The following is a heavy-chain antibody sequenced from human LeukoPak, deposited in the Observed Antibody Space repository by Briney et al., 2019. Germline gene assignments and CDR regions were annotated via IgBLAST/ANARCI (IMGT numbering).Heavy chain of an antibody. CDR1: GGSFSGYY. Sequence: SETLSLTCAVYGGSFSGYYWSWIRQPPGKGLEWIGEINHSVSTNYNPSLKSRVTISVDTSKNQFSLELSSVTAADTAVYYCARRKRSGCSSTSCLLNWFDPWGQGTLVTVSS. CDR3: ARRKRSGCSSTSCLLNWFDP. D-gene: IGHD2-2*01. CDR2: INHSVST. V-gene: IGHV4-34*01. J-gene: IGHJ5*02.